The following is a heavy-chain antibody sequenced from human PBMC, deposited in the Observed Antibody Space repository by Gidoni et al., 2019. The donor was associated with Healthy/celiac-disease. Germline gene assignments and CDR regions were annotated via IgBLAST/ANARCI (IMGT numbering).Heavy chain of an antibody. J-gene: IGHJ6*02. V-gene: IGHV3-13*04. Sequence: EVQLVESGGGLVQPGGSLRLSCAASGFTFSSYDMPWVRQATGKGLEWVSAIGTAGDTYYPGSVKGRFTISRENAKNSLYLQMNSLRAGDTAVYYCARDTKVAVAGLIYYYYGMDVWGQGTTVTVSS. CDR3: ARDTKVAVAGLIYYYYGMDV. D-gene: IGHD6-19*01. CDR2: IGTAGDT. CDR1: GFTFSSYD.